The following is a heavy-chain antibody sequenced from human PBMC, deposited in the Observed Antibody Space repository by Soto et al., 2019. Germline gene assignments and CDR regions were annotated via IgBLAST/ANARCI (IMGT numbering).Heavy chain of an antibody. D-gene: IGHD2-2*01. CDR3: AGGRCSSTSCYSRLPFDY. Sequence: SETLSLTCTVSGGSISSGGYYWSWIRQHPGKGLEWIGYIYYSGSTYYNPSLKSRVTISVDTSKNQFSLKLSSVTAADTAVYYCAGGRCSSTSCYSRLPFDYWGQGTLVTVSS. V-gene: IGHV4-31*03. J-gene: IGHJ4*02. CDR2: IYYSGST. CDR1: GGSISSGGYY.